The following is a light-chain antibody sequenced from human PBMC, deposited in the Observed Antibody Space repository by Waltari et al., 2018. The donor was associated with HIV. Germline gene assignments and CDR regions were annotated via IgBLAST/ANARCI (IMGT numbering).Light chain of an antibody. CDR1: SSDVGGYNL. CDR2: EVS. Sequence: QSALTQPASVSGSPGQSITISCTGTSSDVGGYNLVSWYQQHPGKAPKLRFDEVSKRPSGVSNRFSGSKSGNTASLTISGLQAEDEADYYCCAYAGSTTYVIFGGGTKLTVL. CDR3: CAYAGSTTYVI. V-gene: IGLV2-23*02. J-gene: IGLJ2*01.